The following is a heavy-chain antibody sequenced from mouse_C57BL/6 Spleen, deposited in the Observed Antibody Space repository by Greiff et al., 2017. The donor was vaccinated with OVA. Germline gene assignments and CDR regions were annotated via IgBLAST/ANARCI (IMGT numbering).Heavy chain of an antibody. D-gene: IGHD2-1*01. CDR1: GYTFTSSW. V-gene: IGHV1-74*01. CDR2: IHPSDSDT. J-gene: IGHJ2*01. CDR3: AIEGGYYGNYVGNYFDY. Sequence: QVQLKQPGAELVKPGASVKVFCKASGYTFTSSWMHWVKQRPGQGLEWIGRIHPSDSDTNYNQKFKGKATLTVDKSSSPAYMQLSSLTSEDSAVYYCAIEGGYYGNYVGNYFDYWGQGTTLTVSS.